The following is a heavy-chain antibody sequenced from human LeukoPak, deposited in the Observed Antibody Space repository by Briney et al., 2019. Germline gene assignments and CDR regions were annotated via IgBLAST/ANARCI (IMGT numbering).Heavy chain of an antibody. D-gene: IGHD1-7*01. CDR1: GFTFSSYT. CDR2: ISGSSSFI. J-gene: IGHJ4*02. CDR3: AREVRTTLDY. V-gene: IGHV3-21*01. Sequence: GGSLRLSCGASGFTFSSYTMNWVRQAPGKGLEWVSSISGSSSFIYYADSLKGRFTISRDNAKNSLYLQMNSLRAEDTAVYYCAREVRTTLDYWGQGTLVTVSS.